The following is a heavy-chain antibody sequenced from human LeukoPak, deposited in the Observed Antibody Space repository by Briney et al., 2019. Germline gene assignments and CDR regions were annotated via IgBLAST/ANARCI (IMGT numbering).Heavy chain of an antibody. V-gene: IGHV4-61*02. J-gene: IGHJ4*02. CDR2: IYTSGST. Sequence: SETLSLTCTVSGGSISSGSYYWSWIRQPAGKGLEWIGRIYTSGSTNYNPSLKSRVTISVDTSKNQFSLKLSSVTAADTAVYYCARDRGHYDILTGYLDYWGQGTLVTVSS. D-gene: IGHD3-9*01. CDR3: ARDRGHYDILTGYLDY. CDR1: GGSISSGSYY.